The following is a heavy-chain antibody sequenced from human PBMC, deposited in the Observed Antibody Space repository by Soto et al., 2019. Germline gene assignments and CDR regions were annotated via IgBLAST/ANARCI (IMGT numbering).Heavy chain of an antibody. J-gene: IGHJ4*02. Sequence: PWGSLRLSCAASGFTFGRYAMSWVRQAPGKGLEWVSAISGSGVSTYYADSVKGRFTISRDNSKNTLYLQMNSLKTEDTAVYYCTRDYEYSYSYDFDFWGQGTLVTVSS. CDR1: GFTFGRYA. CDR2: ISGSGVST. V-gene: IGHV3-23*01. D-gene: IGHD4-4*01. CDR3: TRDYEYSYSYDFDF.